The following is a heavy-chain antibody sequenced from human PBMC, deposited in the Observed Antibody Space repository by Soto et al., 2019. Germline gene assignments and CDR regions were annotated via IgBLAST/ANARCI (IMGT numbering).Heavy chain of an antibody. Sequence: QVQLQESGPGLVKPSETLSLTCTVSGGSISSYYWSWIRQPPGKGLEWIGYIYYSGSTNYNPSLKSRGTISVDTSKNQFSLKLSSVTAADTAVYYCAREGLYYYGMDVWGQGTTVTVSS. V-gene: IGHV4-59*01. J-gene: IGHJ6*02. CDR2: IYYSGST. CDR1: GGSISSYY. CDR3: AREGLYYYGMDV.